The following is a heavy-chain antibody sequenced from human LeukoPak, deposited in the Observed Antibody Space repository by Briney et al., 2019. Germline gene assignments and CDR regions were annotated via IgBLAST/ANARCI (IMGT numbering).Heavy chain of an antibody. J-gene: IGHJ6*03. V-gene: IGHV3-7*01. CDR3: ARETWGPEGNYWYYYMDV. CDR1: GFTFSSYW. Sequence: GGSLRLSCAASGFTFSSYWMSWVRQAPGKGLEWVANINQDGSDKYYVDSVKGRFTISRDNAKNSLYLQMNSLRAEDTAVYYCARETWGPEGNYWYYYMDVWGKGTTVTVSS. D-gene: IGHD7-27*01. CDR2: INQDGSDK.